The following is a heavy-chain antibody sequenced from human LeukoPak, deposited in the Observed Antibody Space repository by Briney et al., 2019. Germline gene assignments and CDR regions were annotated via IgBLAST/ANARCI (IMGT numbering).Heavy chain of an antibody. V-gene: IGHV4-39*01. J-gene: IGHJ5*02. D-gene: IGHD3-3*01. Sequence: PSETLSLTCSVSGGSISSNSYYWGWIRQPPGRGLEWIGSIYYSGSTYYNPSLKSRVIMSVDTSKNQFSLKLSSVTAADTALYYCARHNYYNFCNALNWFDPWGQGTPVTVSS. CDR3: ARHNYYNFCNALNWFDP. CDR2: IYYSGST. CDR1: GGSISSNSYY.